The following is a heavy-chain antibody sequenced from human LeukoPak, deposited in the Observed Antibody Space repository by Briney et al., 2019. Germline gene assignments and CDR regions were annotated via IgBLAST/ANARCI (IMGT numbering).Heavy chain of an antibody. Sequence: SQTLSLTCTASGGSISSGSYYWSWIRQPAGKGLEWIGRIYTSGSTNYNPSLKSRVTISVDTSKNQFSLKLSSVTAADTAVYYCASDPSDYWGQGTLVTVSS. CDR1: GGSISSGSYY. CDR2: IYTSGST. V-gene: IGHV4-61*02. CDR3: ASDPSDY. J-gene: IGHJ4*02.